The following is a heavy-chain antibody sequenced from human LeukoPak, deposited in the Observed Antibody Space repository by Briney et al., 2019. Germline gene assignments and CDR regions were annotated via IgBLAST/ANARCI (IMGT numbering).Heavy chain of an antibody. J-gene: IGHJ4*02. Sequence: GASVKVSCKASGGTFSSYAISWVRPAPGQGLEWMGGIIPIFGTANYAQKFQGRVTITADESTSTAYMELSSLRSEDTAVYYCAREGGTGILWWFDYWGQGTLVTVSS. V-gene: IGHV1-69*01. CDR2: IIPIFGTA. CDR3: AREGGTGILWWFDY. D-gene: IGHD2-21*01. CDR1: GGTFSSYA.